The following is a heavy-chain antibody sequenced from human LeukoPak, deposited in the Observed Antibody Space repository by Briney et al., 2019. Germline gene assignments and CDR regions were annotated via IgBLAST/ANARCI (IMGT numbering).Heavy chain of an antibody. Sequence: SGGSLRLSCAGSGFTFSSYAMSWVRQAPGKGLEWVSAISGSGGSTYYADSVKGRFTISRDNSKNTLYLQMNSLRAEDTAVYYCAKDADSGSYHDYWGQGTLVTVSS. CDR1: GFTFSSYA. CDR2: ISGSGGST. J-gene: IGHJ4*02. CDR3: AKDADSGSYHDY. V-gene: IGHV3-23*01. D-gene: IGHD1-26*01.